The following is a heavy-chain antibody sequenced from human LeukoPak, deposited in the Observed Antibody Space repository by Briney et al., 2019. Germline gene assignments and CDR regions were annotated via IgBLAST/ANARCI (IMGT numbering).Heavy chain of an antibody. CDR3: ARIDSSEWYRIDY. Sequence: TASETLSLTCTVSGGSISYYYWSWIRQPPGKGLEWIGYSYYTGSTNYNPSLKSRVTISADTSKNKFSLKLSFVPAADTAVSYCARIDSSEWYRIDYLGQGTLVTGSS. CDR1: GGSISYYY. V-gene: IGHV4-59*01. J-gene: IGHJ4*02. CDR2: SYYTGST. D-gene: IGHD6-25*01.